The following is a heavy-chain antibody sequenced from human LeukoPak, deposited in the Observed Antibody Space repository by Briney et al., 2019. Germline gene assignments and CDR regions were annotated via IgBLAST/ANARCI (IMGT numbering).Heavy chain of an antibody. Sequence: PGESLKISCKGSGYSFTSYWIGWVRQMPGKGLEWMGIIYPGDSDTRYSPSFQGQVTISADKSISTAYLQWSSLKASDTAMYYCARHFASCSGGSCYLHPSGTWFDPWGQGTLVTVSS. CDR1: GYSFTSYW. D-gene: IGHD2-15*01. J-gene: IGHJ5*02. CDR3: ARHFASCSGGSCYLHPSGTWFDP. CDR2: IYPGDSDT. V-gene: IGHV5-51*01.